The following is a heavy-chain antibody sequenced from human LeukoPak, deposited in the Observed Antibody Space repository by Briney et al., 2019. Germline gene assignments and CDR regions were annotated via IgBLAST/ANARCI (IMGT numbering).Heavy chain of an antibody. Sequence: ATVKVSCKASGYTFTSYDFNWVRQATGQRPEWMGWMSPNSGDTGYAQKFQDRVTMTRNTSISTAYMELSSLRSDDTAVYYCARGPPNWGYDYWGQGTLVTVSS. J-gene: IGHJ4*02. CDR1: GYTFTSYD. D-gene: IGHD7-27*01. CDR3: ARGPPNWGYDY. CDR2: MSPNSGDT. V-gene: IGHV1-8*01.